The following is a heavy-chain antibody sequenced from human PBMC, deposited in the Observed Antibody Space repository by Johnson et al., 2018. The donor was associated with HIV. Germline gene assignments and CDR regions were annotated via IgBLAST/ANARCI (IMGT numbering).Heavy chain of an antibody. V-gene: IGHV3-66*01. CDR3: TRVSSTSWALDI. J-gene: IGHJ3*02. Sequence: MLLVESGGGLVQPGGSLRLSCAASGFTVSSNYMSWVRPAPGKGLEWVSVIYSGGSTYYSDSVMGRFTISRDTSKNTLYLQMNSLRGDDTAVYYCTRVSSTSWALDIWGQGTLVTVSS. D-gene: IGHD2-15*01. CDR2: IYSGGST. CDR1: GFTVSSNY.